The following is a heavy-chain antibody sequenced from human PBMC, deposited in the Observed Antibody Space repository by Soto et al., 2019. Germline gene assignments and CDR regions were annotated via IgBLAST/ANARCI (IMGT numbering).Heavy chain of an antibody. CDR1: GYTLTELS. CDR2: FDPEDGET. V-gene: IGHV1-24*01. CDR3: ATAHLGYCSSTSCLGFAYYYYDMDV. D-gene: IGHD2-2*01. J-gene: IGHJ6*02. Sequence: ASVKVSCKVSGYTLTELSMHWVRQAPGKGLEWMGGFDPEDGETIYAQKFQGRVTMTEDTSTDTAYMELSSLRSEDTAVYYCATAHLGYCSSTSCLGFAYYYYDMDVWGQGTTVTVSS.